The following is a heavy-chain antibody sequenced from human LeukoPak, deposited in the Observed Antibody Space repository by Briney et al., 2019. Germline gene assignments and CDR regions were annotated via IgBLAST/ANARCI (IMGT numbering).Heavy chain of an antibody. D-gene: IGHD3-10*01. CDR2: ISGSGGST. CDR3: AKDGDGSGSYYYYYFDY. J-gene: IGHJ4*02. Sequence: PGGSLRLSCAASGFTFSSYAMSWVRQAPGKGLEWVSTISGSGGSTYFADSVKGRFTISRENSKNTLYLQMNSLRAEDTAVYYCAKDGDGSGSYYYYYFDYWGQGTLVTVSS. CDR1: GFTFSSYA. V-gene: IGHV3-23*01.